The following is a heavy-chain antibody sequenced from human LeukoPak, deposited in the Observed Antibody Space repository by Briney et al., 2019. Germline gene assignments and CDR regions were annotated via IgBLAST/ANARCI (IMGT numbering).Heavy chain of an antibody. CDR3: ARFYCSSTSCYYYMDV. D-gene: IGHD2-2*01. Sequence: SETLSLTCAVSGGSISSSNWWSWVRQPPGKGLEWIGEIYHSGSTDYNPSLKSRVTISVDKSKNQFSLKLSSVTAADTAVYYCARFYCSSTSCYYYMDVWGRGTTVTVSS. V-gene: IGHV4-4*02. CDR2: IYHSGST. J-gene: IGHJ6*03. CDR1: GGSISSSNW.